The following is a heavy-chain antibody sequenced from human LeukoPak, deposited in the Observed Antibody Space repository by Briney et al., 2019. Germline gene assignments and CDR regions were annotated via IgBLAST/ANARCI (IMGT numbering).Heavy chain of an antibody. CDR1: GATLNIGHA. CDR3: SPCGHAYDWFGP. CDR2: IIPFLGEV. Sequence: ASVTVSCKAFGATLNIGHAFIWARQAPGQGLQWMGRIIPFLGEVNYAQNFQGRVSFTADKSTATMYMEMKSLRLDDTAIYYCSPCGHAYDWFGPWGQGTLVTVSS. J-gene: IGHJ5*02. D-gene: IGHD5-12*01. V-gene: IGHV1-69*04.